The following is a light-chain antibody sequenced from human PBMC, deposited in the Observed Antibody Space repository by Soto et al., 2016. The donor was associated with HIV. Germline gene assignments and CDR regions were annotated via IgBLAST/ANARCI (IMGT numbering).Light chain of an antibody. CDR3: QVWDVSSDHVV. J-gene: IGLJ2*01. V-gene: IGLV3-21*03. CDR1: NIGSKS. CDR2: DDN. Sequence: SYELTQPPSVSVAPGKTARITCGGNNIGSKSVHWYQQKPGQAPVMVVYDDNDRPPGIPERFSGSNSGDTATLTINRVEAGDEADYYCQVWDVSSDHVVFGGGTKLTVL.